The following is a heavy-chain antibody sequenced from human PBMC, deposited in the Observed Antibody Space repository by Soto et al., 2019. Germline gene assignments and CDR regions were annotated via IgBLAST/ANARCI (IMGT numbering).Heavy chain of an antibody. CDR2: MNAGNGNT. J-gene: IGHJ3*02. V-gene: IGHV1-3*01. CDR1: GYTFNIYA. CDR3: ARDCTYCGGDTGREAFDI. Sequence: QVRLEQSGADVKTPGASVKVSCQASGYTFNIYAIHWVRQAPGQRPEWMGWMNAGNGNTEYSPKFHGRVTMTRDRYARAAYMELSGLTSEDTAVYYCARDCTYCGGDTGREAFDIWAQGTMVTVS. D-gene: IGHD2-21*01.